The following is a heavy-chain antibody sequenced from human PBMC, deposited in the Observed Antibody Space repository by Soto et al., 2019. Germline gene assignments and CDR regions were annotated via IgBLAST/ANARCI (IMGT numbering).Heavy chain of an antibody. CDR1: GYTFTGYY. Sequence: ASVKVSCKASGYTFTGYYMHWVRQAPGQGLEWMGWINPNSGGTNYAQKFQGWVTMTRDTSISTAYMELSRLRSDDTAVYYCARDFTGLERANRKNYYYHYGMDVWGQGTTVTVSS. V-gene: IGHV1-2*04. CDR3: ARDFTGLERANRKNYYYHYGMDV. D-gene: IGHD1-1*01. CDR2: INPNSGGT. J-gene: IGHJ6*02.